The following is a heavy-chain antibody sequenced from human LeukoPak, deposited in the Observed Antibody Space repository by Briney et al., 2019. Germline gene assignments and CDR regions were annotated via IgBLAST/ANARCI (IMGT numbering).Heavy chain of an antibody. CDR3: ARRYYDILTGYLRTYYYYMDV. J-gene: IGHJ6*03. Sequence: GGSLRLSCAASGFAFSTYWMNWVRQAPGKGLEWVANIKPDGSEKFYVDSVKGRFTISRDNAKNSLYLQMNSLRAEDTAVYYCARRYYDILTGYLRTYYYYMDVWGKGTTVTISS. V-gene: IGHV3-7*01. CDR1: GFAFSTYW. D-gene: IGHD3-9*01. CDR2: IKPDGSEK.